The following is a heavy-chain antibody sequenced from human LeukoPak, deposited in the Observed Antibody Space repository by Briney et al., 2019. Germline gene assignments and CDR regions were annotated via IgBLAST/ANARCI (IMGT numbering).Heavy chain of an antibody. CDR2: ITPFNGNT. CDR3: ASSANSNYECLDY. CDR1: GYTFTYRY. D-gene: IGHD4-11*01. J-gene: IGHJ4*02. V-gene: IGHV1-45*02. Sequence: WASVTVSCKASGYTFTYRYLHWVRQAPGQALEWMGWITPFNGNTNYAQKFQDRVTITRDRSMSTAYMELSSLRSEDTAMYYCASSANSNYECLDYWGQGTLVTVSS.